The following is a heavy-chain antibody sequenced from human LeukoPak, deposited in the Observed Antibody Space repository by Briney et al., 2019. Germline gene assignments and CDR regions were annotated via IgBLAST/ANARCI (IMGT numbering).Heavy chain of an antibody. CDR2: ISGSGGST. J-gene: IGHJ4*02. D-gene: IGHD2-2*01. Sequence: GGSLRLSCAASGFTFSSYAMSWVRQAPGKGLEWVSAISGSGGSTYYADSVKGRFTISRDNSKNTLYLQMNSLRAEDTAVYYCAKDCSSTSCPTSDYWGQGTLVTVSS. CDR1: GFTFSSYA. CDR3: AKDCSSTSCPTSDY. V-gene: IGHV3-23*01.